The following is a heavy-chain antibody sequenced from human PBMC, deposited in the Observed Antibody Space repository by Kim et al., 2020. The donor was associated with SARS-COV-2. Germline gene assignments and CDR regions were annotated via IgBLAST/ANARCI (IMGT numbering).Heavy chain of an antibody. CDR3: AKAMAVPNTGRWYFDS. V-gene: IGHV3-23*01. J-gene: IGHJ4*02. CDR2: TSPNGRGT. CDR1: GFIFSNYV. D-gene: IGHD5-18*01. Sequence: GGSLRLSCAASGFIFSNYVLTWVRQAPAKGLEWVAGTSPNGRGTYYADSVKGRFTISRDNSKNTLYLQMNSLRAEDTAVYYCAKAMAVPNTGRWYFDSWGQGTLVTVSS.